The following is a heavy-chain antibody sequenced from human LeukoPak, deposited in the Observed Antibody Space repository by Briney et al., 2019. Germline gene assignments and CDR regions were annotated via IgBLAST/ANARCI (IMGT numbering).Heavy chain of an antibody. D-gene: IGHD2-15*01. CDR1: GGSISSYY. CDR2: IYTSGST. V-gene: IGHV4-4*07. Sequence: SETLSLTCTVSGGSISSYYWSWIRQPAGKGLEWIGRIYTSGSTNYNPSLKSRVTMSVDTSKNQFSLKLSSVTAADTAVYYCARDRSGAISDAFDIWGQGTMVTVPS. CDR3: ARDRSGAISDAFDI. J-gene: IGHJ3*02.